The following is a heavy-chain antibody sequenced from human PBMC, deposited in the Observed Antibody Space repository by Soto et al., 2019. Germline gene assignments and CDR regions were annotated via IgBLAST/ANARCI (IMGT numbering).Heavy chain of an antibody. J-gene: IGHJ4*02. CDR2: ILPILGTT. CDR1: GDSFSSNA. V-gene: IGHV1-69*18. D-gene: IGHD3-10*01. CDR3: ARDRALRGFDY. Sequence: QVHLVQSGAEVKKPGSSVTVSCKASGDSFSSNAMSWVRQAPGRGLEWMGTILPILGTTNYAQKFKGRLTFTADDSTSTAYMELRSLRSEDTAVYYCARDRALRGFDYWGQGTLVTVSS.